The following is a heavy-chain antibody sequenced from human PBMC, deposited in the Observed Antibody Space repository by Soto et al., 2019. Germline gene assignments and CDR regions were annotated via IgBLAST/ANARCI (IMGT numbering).Heavy chain of an antibody. Sequence: SETLSLTCTVSGGSISSGDYYWSWIRQPPGKGLEWIGYIYYSGSTYYNPSLKSRVTISVDTSKNQFSLKLSSVTAADTAVYYCARYHLVGSGYYYYYGMDVWGQGTTVTVSS. J-gene: IGHJ6*02. CDR3: ARYHLVGSGYYYYYGMDV. CDR2: IYYSGST. D-gene: IGHD2-15*01. V-gene: IGHV4-30-4*01. CDR1: GGSISSGDYY.